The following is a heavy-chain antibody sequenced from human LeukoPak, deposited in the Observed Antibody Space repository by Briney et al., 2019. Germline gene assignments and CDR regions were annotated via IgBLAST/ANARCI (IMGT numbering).Heavy chain of an antibody. CDR3: VRDNPRCCGVVPANIDDY. CDR2: IKQDGSEK. V-gene: IGHV3-7*01. Sequence: GGSLRLSCAASGFTFSSYWMSWVRQAPGKGLEGVANIKQDGSEKYYVDSVKGRFTISRDNAKNSLYLQMNSLRAEDTAVYYCVRDNPRCCGVVPANIDDYWGQGTLVTVSS. D-gene: IGHD2-15*01. CDR1: GFTFSSYW. J-gene: IGHJ4*02.